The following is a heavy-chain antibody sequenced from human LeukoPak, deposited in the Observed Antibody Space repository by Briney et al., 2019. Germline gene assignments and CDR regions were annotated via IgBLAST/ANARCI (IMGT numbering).Heavy chain of an antibody. D-gene: IGHD3-16*01. CDR3: ARVGRGDHTWGSYSFDY. J-gene: IGHJ4*02. CDR1: GGSINAYY. Sequence: SETLSLTCTVSGGSINAYYWSWIRQSPGKGLEWIGYINYSGSTNYNPPLKSRVTISLDTSMNHFSLRLTSVTAADTAVYYCARVGRGDHTWGSYSFDYWGQGTLVTVSS. CDR2: INYSGST. V-gene: IGHV4-59*01.